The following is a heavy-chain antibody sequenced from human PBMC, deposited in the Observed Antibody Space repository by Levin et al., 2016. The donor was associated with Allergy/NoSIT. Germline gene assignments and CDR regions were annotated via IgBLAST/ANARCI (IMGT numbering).Heavy chain of an antibody. V-gene: IGHV1-8*01. CDR2: MNPNSGNT. Sequence: WVRQAPGQGLEWMGWMNPNSGNTGYAQKFQGRVTMTRNTSISTAYMELSSLRSEDTAVYYCARGNSGYDYYYYYGMDVWGQGTTVTVSS. D-gene: IGHD5-12*01. J-gene: IGHJ6*02. CDR3: ARGNSGYDYYYYYGMDV.